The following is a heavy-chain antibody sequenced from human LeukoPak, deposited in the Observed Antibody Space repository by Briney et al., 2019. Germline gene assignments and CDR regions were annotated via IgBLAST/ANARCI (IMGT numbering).Heavy chain of an antibody. V-gene: IGHV1-46*01. J-gene: IGHJ4*02. CDR2: INPGGDIT. CDR1: GYAFTKYY. CDR3: AREGDNWNYIVDY. D-gene: IGHD1-7*01. Sequence: ASVKVSCKASGYAFTKYYIHWVRQAPGQGLEWMGIINPGGDITTYAQKFQGRITMTRDTSTSTVYMELSGLRSEDTAVYYCAREGDNWNYIVDYWGQGTLVTVS.